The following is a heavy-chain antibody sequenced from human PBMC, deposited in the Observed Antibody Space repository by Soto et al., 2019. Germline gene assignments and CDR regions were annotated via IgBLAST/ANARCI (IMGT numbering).Heavy chain of an antibody. J-gene: IGHJ4*02. Sequence: LSLTCAASGFTFSSYGMHWVRQAPGKGLEWVAVISYDGSNKYYADSVKGRFTISRDNSKNTLYLQMNSLRAEDTAVYYCAKDINDDSSGDDYWGQGTLVTVSS. D-gene: IGHD3-22*01. CDR2: ISYDGSNK. V-gene: IGHV3-30*18. CDR1: GFTFSSYG. CDR3: AKDINDDSSGDDY.